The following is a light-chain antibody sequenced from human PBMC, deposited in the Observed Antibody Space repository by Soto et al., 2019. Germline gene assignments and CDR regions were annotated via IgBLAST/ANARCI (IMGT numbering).Light chain of an antibody. V-gene: IGKV1-5*03. CDR2: KAS. Sequence: DIQMTQSPSTLSASVGDRVTITCRASQNINSWLAWYQQKPGKAPKLLIYKASSLESGVPSRFSGSGSGTEFTLPINSLQPDDFAIYYCEQYNSYSSGTFGQGTKVEIK. CDR3: EQYNSYSSGT. CDR1: QNINSW. J-gene: IGKJ1*01.